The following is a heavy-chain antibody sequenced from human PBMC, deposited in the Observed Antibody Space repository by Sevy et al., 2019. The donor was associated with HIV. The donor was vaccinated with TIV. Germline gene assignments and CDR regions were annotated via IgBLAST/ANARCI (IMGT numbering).Heavy chain of an antibody. CDR2: ISSSSSYI. CDR3: VRDGGCSSTSCLLYFDY. Sequence: GGSLRLSCAASGFTLSTYSMNWVRQAPGKGLEWVSSISSSSSYIYYADSVKGRFTISRDNAKNSLYLQMNSLRAEDTAVYDCVRDGGCSSTSCLLYFDYWGQGTLVTVSS. CDR1: GFTLSTYS. V-gene: IGHV3-21*01. D-gene: IGHD2-2*01. J-gene: IGHJ4*02.